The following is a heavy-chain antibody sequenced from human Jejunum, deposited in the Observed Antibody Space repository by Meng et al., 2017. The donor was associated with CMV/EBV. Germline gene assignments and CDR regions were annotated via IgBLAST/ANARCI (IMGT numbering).Heavy chain of an antibody. CDR2: IYTSGST. CDR1: GGSISTSY. CDR3: ARENSGYDY. Sequence: QREGSGRGRVKHSDTLSLTCPVSGGSISTSYWTWIRQPAGKGLEWIGRIYTSGSTHYNPSLKSRVTMSVDTSKNQFSLKLSSVTAADTAVYYCARENSGYDYWGQGTLVTVSS. J-gene: IGHJ4*02. V-gene: IGHV4-4*07. D-gene: IGHD5-12*01.